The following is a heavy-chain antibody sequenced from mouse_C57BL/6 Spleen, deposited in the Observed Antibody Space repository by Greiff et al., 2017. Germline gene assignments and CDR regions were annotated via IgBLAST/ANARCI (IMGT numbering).Heavy chain of an antibody. Sequence: QVQLQQSGAELARPGASVKMSCKASGYTFTSYTMHWVKQRPGQGLEWIGYINPSSGYTKYNQKFKDKATLTADKSSSTAYMQLSSLTSEDSAVYYCAKLLRYDSYDFDYWGQGTTLTVSS. CDR3: AKLLRYDSYDFDY. CDR2: INPSSGYT. CDR1: GYTFTSYT. V-gene: IGHV1-4*01. J-gene: IGHJ2*01. D-gene: IGHD1-1*01.